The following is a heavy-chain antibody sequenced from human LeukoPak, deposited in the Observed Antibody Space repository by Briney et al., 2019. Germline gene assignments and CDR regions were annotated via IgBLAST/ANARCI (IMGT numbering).Heavy chain of an antibody. CDR2: MNPNSGNT. Sequence: ASVKVSCKASGYTLTSYDINWVRQATGQGLEWMGWMNPNSGNTGYAQKFQGRVTMTRNTSISTAYMELSSLRSEDTAVYYCARGAPGSYCSGGSCPYFDYWGQGTLVSVSS. CDR3: ARGAPGSYCSGGSCPYFDY. CDR1: GYTLTSYD. V-gene: IGHV1-8*01. D-gene: IGHD2-15*01. J-gene: IGHJ4*02.